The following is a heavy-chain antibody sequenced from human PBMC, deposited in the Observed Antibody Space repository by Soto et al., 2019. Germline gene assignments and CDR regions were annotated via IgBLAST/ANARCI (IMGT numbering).Heavy chain of an antibody. J-gene: IGHJ6*02. D-gene: IGHD4-17*01. Sequence: GGSLRLSCAASGFTFSNAWMSWVRQAPGKGLEWVGRIKSKTDGGTTDYAAPVKGRFTISRDDSKNTLYLQMNSLKTEDTAVYYCTTSPYGATAPFYYYYGMDVWGQGTTVTVSS. CDR2: IKSKTDGGTT. CDR1: GFTFSNAW. V-gene: IGHV3-15*01. CDR3: TTSPYGATAPFYYYYGMDV.